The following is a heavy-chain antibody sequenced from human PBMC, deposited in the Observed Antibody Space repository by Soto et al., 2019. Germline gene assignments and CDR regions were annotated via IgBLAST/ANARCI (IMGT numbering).Heavy chain of an antibody. D-gene: IGHD5-12*01. CDR1: GYTFINYH. J-gene: IGHJ4*02. CDR2: INTYNGMT. CDR3: AKSPRGELATD. Sequence: QVQLVQSGGEVKKPGASVTVSCKASGYTFINYHITWVRQAPGQGLEWMAWINTYNGMTDYAQRFQGRVNMTRDTSTSTAYLELRNLGSDDTAVYCCAKSPRGELATDWGQGTLVTVSS. V-gene: IGHV1-18*01.